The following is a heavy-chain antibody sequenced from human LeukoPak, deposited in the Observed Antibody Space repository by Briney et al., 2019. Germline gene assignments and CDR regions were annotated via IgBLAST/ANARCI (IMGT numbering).Heavy chain of an antibody. CDR1: GFTFSSYG. CDR3: AKGFPYCTNGVCPYYFDY. Sequence: GGSLRLSCAASGFTFSSYGMHWVRQAPGKGLEWVAVIWYDGSNKYYADSVKGRFTISRDNSKNTLYLRMNSLRAEDTAVYYCAKGFPYCTNGVCPYYFDYWGQGTLVTVSS. V-gene: IGHV3-33*06. D-gene: IGHD2-8*01. J-gene: IGHJ4*02. CDR2: IWYDGSNK.